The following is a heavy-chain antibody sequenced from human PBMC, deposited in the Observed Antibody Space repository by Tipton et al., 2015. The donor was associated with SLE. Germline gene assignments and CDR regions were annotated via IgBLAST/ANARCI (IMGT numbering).Heavy chain of an antibody. V-gene: IGHV4-59*11. D-gene: IGHD6-13*01. CDR3: ARDRYSSSGPGWFDP. CDR1: GGSISSHY. J-gene: IGHJ5*01. CDR2: IYYSGST. Sequence: TLSLTCTVSGGSISSHYWSWIRQPPGKGLEWIGYIYYSGSTKYNPSLKSRVTISVDTSKNQFSLKLSSVTAADTAVYYCARDRYSSSGPGWFDPWGQGTLVTVPS.